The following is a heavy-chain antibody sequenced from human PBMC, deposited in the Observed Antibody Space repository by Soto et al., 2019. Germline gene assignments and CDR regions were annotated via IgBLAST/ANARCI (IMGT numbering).Heavy chain of an antibody. CDR1: GYTFTSYD. Sequence: GASVKVSCKAYGYTFTSYDNNWERQATGLGLEWMGWMNPNSGNTGYAQKFQGRVTMTRNTSISTAYMELSSLRSEDTAVYYCARGGAAFGDPWGQGTLVTVSS. CDR3: ARGGAAFGDP. V-gene: IGHV1-8*01. CDR2: MNPNSGNT. J-gene: IGHJ5*02. D-gene: IGHD3-3*01.